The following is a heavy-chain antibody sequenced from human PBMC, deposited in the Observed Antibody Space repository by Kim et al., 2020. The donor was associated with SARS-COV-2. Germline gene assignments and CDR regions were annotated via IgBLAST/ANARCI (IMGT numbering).Heavy chain of an antibody. Sequence: GGSLRLSCAASGFTFSSYAMRWVRQAPGKGLEWVAAITGGVGNTIYADFVKGRFTISRDNSKNTLYLQMNSLRAEDTAIYYCAGEMCLHIWGLGTLDT. CDR3: AGEMCLHI. V-gene: IGHV3-23*01. J-gene: IGHJ3*02. CDR2: ITGGVGNT. CDR1: GFTFSSYA.